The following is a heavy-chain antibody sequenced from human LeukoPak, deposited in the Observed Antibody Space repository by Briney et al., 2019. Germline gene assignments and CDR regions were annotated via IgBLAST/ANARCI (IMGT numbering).Heavy chain of an antibody. CDR3: ARDLGSDDYGDYGGASYYYGMDV. CDR1: GFTFSDYY. D-gene: IGHD4-17*01. V-gene: IGHV3-11*01. CDR2: ISSSGSTI. Sequence: GGSLRLSCAASGFTFSDYYMSWIRQAPGKGLEWVSYISSSGSTIYYADSVKGRFTISRDNAKNPLYLQMNSLRAEDTAVYYCARDLGSDDYGDYGGASYYYGMDVWGQGTTVTVSS. J-gene: IGHJ6*02.